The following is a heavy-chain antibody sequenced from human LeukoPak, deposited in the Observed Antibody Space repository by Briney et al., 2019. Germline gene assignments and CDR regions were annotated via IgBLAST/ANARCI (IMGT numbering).Heavy chain of an antibody. J-gene: IGHJ4*02. D-gene: IGHD6-13*01. V-gene: IGHV3-23*01. CDR3: AKYGSSWYYFDY. Sequence: GGSLRLSCAASGFTFSSYAMSWVRQAPGKGLEWVSAISGSGGSTYYADSVKGRFTISRDNSKNMLYLQMNSLRAEDTAVYYCAKYGSSWYYFDYWGQGTLVTVSS. CDR1: GFTFSSYA. CDR2: ISGSGGST.